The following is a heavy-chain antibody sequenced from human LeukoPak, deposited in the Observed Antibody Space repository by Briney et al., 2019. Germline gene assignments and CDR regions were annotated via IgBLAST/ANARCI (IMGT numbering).Heavy chain of an antibody. V-gene: IGHV1-3*01. J-gene: IGHJ5*02. D-gene: IGHD3-22*01. CDR1: GYTFTSYA. CDR2: INAGNGNT. CDR3: AREAEPNYYDSSGYSP. Sequence: ASVKVCCKASGYTFTSYAMHWVRQAPGQRLEWMGWINAGNGNTKYSQKFQGRVTITRDTSASTAYMELSSLRSEDTAVYYCAREAEPNYYDSSGYSPWGQGTLVTVSS.